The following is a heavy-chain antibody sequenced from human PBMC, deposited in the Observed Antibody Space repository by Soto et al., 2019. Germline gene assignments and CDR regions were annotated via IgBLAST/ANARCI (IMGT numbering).Heavy chain of an antibody. CDR2: IWYDGSNK. Sequence: PXGSLKLSCAASGFTFSSYGMHWVRQAPGKGLDWVAVIWYDGSNKYYADSVKGRFTISRDNSKNTLYLQMNSLRAEDTAVYYRARDGSRYCSSTSCYHGYAYIDYWGQGTLVTVSS. D-gene: IGHD2-2*01. CDR3: ARDGSRYCSSTSCYHGYAYIDY. CDR1: GFTFSSYG. J-gene: IGHJ4*02. V-gene: IGHV3-33*01.